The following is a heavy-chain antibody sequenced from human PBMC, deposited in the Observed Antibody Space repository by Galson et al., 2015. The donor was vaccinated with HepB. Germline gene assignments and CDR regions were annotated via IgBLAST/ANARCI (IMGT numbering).Heavy chain of an antibody. CDR1: ISSSGYF. J-gene: IGHJ4*02. V-gene: IGHV4-39*07. Sequence: ISSSGYFWGWIRQPPGKGLVWIASISYSGSTFYDPSLKSRVTMSIDTSKRQFSLKMSSVTAADTALYYCARIPNCDTDCATFAFDYWGQGTLVTVSS. D-gene: IGHD2-21*01. CDR3: ARIPNCDTDCATFAFDY. CDR2: ISYSGST.